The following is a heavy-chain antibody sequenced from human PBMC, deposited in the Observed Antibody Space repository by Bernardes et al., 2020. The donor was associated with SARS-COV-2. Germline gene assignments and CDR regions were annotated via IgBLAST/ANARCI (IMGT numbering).Heavy chain of an antibody. D-gene: IGHD6-19*01. CDR2: INPSGGST. CDR1: GYTFTSYY. CDR3: AREGIAVAGTGAWNWFDP. V-gene: IGHV1-46*03. J-gene: IGHJ5*02. Sequence: ASVKVSCKASGYTFTSYYMHWVRQAPGQGLEWMGIINPSGGSTSYAQKFQGRVTMTRDTSTSTVYMELSSLRSEDTAVYYCAREGIAVAGTGAWNWFDPWGQGTLVTVSS.